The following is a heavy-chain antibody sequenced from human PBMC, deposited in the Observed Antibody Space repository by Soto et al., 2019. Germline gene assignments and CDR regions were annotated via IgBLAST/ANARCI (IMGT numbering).Heavy chain of an antibody. CDR2: MNPNSGNT. CDR3: ARGRTYYDFWSSQMAQYGMDV. J-gene: IGHJ6*02. CDR1: GYTFTSYD. V-gene: IGHV1-8*01. D-gene: IGHD3-3*01. Sequence: ASVKVSCKASGYTFTSYDINWVRQATGQGLEWMGWMNPNSGNTGYAQKFQGRVTMTRNTSISTAYMELSSLRSEDTAVYYCARGRTYYDFWSSQMAQYGMDVWGQGTTVTVSS.